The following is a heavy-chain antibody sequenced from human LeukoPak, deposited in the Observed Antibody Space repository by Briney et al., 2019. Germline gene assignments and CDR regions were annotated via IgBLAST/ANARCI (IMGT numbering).Heavy chain of an antibody. CDR2: ISGTGGTT. J-gene: IGHJ4*02. V-gene: IGHV3-23*01. Sequence: GGSLRLSCAASGFTFSSYAMSWVRQAPGKGLEWVSTISGTGGTTYYADSVKGRFTISRDNSKNTLYLQMNSLRVEDTAVYYSAKGSPQFDYWGQGTLVTVSS. D-gene: IGHD3-10*01. CDR3: AKGSPQFDY. CDR1: GFTFSSYA.